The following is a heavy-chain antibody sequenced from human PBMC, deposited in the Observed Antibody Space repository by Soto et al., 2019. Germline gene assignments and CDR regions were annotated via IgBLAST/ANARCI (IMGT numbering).Heavy chain of an antibody. CDR2: IYYSGYT. CDR1: GGPISSSSYY. J-gene: IGHJ6*02. V-gene: IGHV4-39*01. D-gene: IGHD3-16*01. Sequence: QLQLQESGPGLVKPSETLSLTCTVSGGPISSSSYYWGWNRHPPEKGLEWIGSIYYSGYTYYNTCLKSRVTLSVDTSQNLSSLKLSSVTAADTAVYYCAKHNGPLYVGYYYDMDVWGQGTTGTVSS. CDR3: AKHNGPLYVGYYYDMDV.